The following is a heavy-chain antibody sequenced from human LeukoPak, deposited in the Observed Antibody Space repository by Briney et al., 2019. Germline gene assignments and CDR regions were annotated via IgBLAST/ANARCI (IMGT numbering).Heavy chain of an antibody. D-gene: IGHD4-4*01. V-gene: IGHV1-69*04. CDR2: IIPILGIA. CDR3: ASSTSNYPGYYYYYGMDV. J-gene: IGHJ6*02. CDR1: GGTFSSYA. Sequence: ASVKVSCKASGGTFSSYAISWVRQAPGQGLEWMGRIIPILGIANYAQEFQGRVTITADKSTSTAYMELSSLRSEDTAVYYCASSTSNYPGYYYYYGMDVWGQGTTVTVSS.